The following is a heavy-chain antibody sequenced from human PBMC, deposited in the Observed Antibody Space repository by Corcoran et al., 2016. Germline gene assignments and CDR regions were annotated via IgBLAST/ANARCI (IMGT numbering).Heavy chain of an antibody. V-gene: IGHV2-26*01. CDR1: GFSLSNARMG. CDR2: IFSNDEK. Sequence: QVTLKESGPVMVKPTETLTLTCTVSGFSLSNARMGVSWIRQPPGKALEWLAHIFSNDEKSYSTSLKSRLTISNDTSNSQVVLTMTDMDPVDTALYYCARVRIQLWPWGQYYYGMDVLGEGTTVTVSS. D-gene: IGHD5-18*01. CDR3: ARVRIQLWPWGQYYYGMDV. J-gene: IGHJ6*04.